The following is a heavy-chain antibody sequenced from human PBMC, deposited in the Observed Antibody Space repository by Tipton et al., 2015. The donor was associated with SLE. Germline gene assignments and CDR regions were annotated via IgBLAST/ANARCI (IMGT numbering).Heavy chain of an antibody. CDR2: VFSSVHI. Sequence: TLSLTCTVSGGSISSGRYFWSWIRQPAGKGLEWIGRVFSSVHINYNPSLKSRVTISIDTSKNQFSLKLSSVTAADTAVYYCARLGRGDAFDIWGRGTMVTVSS. CDR1: GGSISSGRYF. D-gene: IGHD7-27*01. V-gene: IGHV4-61*02. J-gene: IGHJ3*02. CDR3: ARLGRGDAFDI.